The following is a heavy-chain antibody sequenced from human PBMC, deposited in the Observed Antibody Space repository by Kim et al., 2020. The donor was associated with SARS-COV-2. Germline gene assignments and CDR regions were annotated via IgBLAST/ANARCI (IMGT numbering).Heavy chain of an antibody. CDR2: IYYSGST. J-gene: IGHJ6*03. CDR3: ARGITIFGVVDEIIYYMDV. Sequence: SETLSLTCTVSGGSISSYYWSWIRQPPGKGLEWIGYIYYSGSTNYNPSLKSRVTISVDTSKNQFSLKLSSVTAADTAVYYCARGITIFGVVDEIIYYMDVWGKGTTVTVSS. V-gene: IGHV4-59*01. CDR1: GGSISSYY. D-gene: IGHD3-3*01.